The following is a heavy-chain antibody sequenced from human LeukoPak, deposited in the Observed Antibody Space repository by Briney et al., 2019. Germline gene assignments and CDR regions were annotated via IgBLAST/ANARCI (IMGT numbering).Heavy chain of an antibody. CDR2: ISYDGSNK. J-gene: IGHJ6*02. Sequence: PGGSLRLSCAASGFTFSSYGMHWVRQAPGKGLEWVAVISYDGSNKYYADSVKGRFTISRDNSKNTLYLQMNSLRAEDTAVYYCAKGVVVAAFYYYGMDVWGQGTTVTVSS. D-gene: IGHD2-15*01. CDR1: GFTFSSYG. CDR3: AKGVVVAAFYYYGMDV. V-gene: IGHV3-30*18.